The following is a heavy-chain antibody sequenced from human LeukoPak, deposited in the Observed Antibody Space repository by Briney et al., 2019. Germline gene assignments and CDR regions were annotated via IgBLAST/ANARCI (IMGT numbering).Heavy chain of an antibody. CDR3: AKDSQDGYGGNSLDY. V-gene: IGHV3-23*01. J-gene: IGHJ4*02. Sequence: GGSLRLSCAASGFTFSSYAMSWVRQAPGKGLEWVSAISGSGGSTYHADSVKGRFTISRDNSKNTLYLQMNSLRAEDTAVYYCAKDSQDGYGGNSLDYWGQGTLVTVSS. CDR2: ISGSGGST. D-gene: IGHD4-23*01. CDR1: GFTFSSYA.